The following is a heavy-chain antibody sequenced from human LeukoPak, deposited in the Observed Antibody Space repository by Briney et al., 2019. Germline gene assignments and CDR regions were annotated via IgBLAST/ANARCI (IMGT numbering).Heavy chain of an antibody. Sequence: GGSLRLSCAASGFSVNNNYVNRVRQAPGKGLEWVSIIYGGGDTSYADSVKGRFTISRDNSKNTVYLQMNSLRAEDTALYYCAKERGYYHYWGQGTQVTVSS. J-gene: IGHJ4*02. CDR3: AKERGYYHY. CDR1: GFSVNNNY. D-gene: IGHD3-3*01. V-gene: IGHV3-53*01. CDR2: IYGGGDT.